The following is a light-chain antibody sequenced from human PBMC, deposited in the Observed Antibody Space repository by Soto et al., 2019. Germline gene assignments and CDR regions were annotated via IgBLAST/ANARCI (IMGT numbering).Light chain of an antibody. V-gene: IGKV3-11*01. CDR3: QQRSVWPLT. J-gene: IGKJ4*01. Sequence: EVVLTQFPATLSLSPGDGATLSCRASQSVSSYLAWYQQKRGQAPRLLIYDSSNSATGIPARFSGSGSGTDFSLIISSLEPEDFAFYYCQQRSVWPLTFGGGTKVEIK. CDR1: QSVSSY. CDR2: DSS.